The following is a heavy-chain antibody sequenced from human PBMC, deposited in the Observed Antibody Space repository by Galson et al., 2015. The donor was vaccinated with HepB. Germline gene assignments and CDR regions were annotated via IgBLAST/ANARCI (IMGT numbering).Heavy chain of an antibody. Sequence: QVQLQESGPGLVKPSQTLSLTCTVSGGSISSGGYYWSWIRQHPGKGLEWIGYIYYSGSTYYNPSLKSRVTISVDTSKNQFSLKLSSVTAADTAVYYCARESFWERGGVPAAMREYYFDYWGQGTLVTVSS. V-gene: IGHV4-31*03. CDR3: ARESFWERGGVPAAMREYYFDY. D-gene: IGHD2-2*01. CDR1: GGSISSGGYY. J-gene: IGHJ4*02. CDR2: IYYSGST.